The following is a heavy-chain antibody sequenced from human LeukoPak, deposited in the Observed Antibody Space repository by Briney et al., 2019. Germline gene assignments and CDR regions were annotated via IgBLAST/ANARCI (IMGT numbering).Heavy chain of an antibody. J-gene: IGHJ5*02. CDR2: IIPIFGTA. Sequence: ASVKVSCKASGGTFSSYAISWVRQAPGQGLEWMGGIIPIFGTANYAQKFQGRVTITTDESTSTAYMELSSLRSEDTAVYYCARNYLTGGEDGDWFDPWGQGTLVTVSS. V-gene: IGHV1-69*05. CDR3: ARNYLTGGEDGDWFDP. CDR1: GGTFSSYA. D-gene: IGHD2-8*02.